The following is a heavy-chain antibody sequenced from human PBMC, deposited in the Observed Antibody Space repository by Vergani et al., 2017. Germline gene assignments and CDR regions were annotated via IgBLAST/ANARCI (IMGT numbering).Heavy chain of an antibody. CDR1: GFTFSTYA. J-gene: IGHJ4*02. Sequence: VQLLESGGGLVQPGGSLRLSCAASGFTFSTYAMSWVRQAPGKGLEWVAFIRYDGSNKYYADSVKGRFTISRDNSKNTLYLQMNSLRAEDTAVYYCAKRGEPYYDFWSGYLPDYWGQGTLVTVSS. D-gene: IGHD3-3*01. CDR3: AKRGEPYYDFWSGYLPDY. V-gene: IGHV3-30*02. CDR2: IRYDGSNK.